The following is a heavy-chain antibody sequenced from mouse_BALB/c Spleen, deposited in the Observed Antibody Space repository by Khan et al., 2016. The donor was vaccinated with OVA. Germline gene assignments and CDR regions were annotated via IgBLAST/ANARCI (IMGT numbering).Heavy chain of an antibody. CDR3: ARHAGFNPFYAMDC. Sequence: EVELVESGGGLVKPGGSLKISCAASGFAFSSYDMSWVRQTPEKRLEWVAIINNGGSYTNYPGSVKGRFNLSRDNARNTLFLQVSGLRSEDTALYYCARHAGFNPFYAMDCWGQGTSVTVSS. J-gene: IGHJ4*01. CDR1: GFAFSSYD. V-gene: IGHV5-9*02. CDR2: INNGGSYT.